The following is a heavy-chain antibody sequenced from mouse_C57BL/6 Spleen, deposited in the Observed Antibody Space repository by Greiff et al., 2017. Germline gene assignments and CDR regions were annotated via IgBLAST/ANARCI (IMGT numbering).Heavy chain of an antibody. CDR1: GYTFTDYE. J-gene: IGHJ2*01. CDR3: TPLWGYFDY. D-gene: IGHD1-1*02. CDR2: IDPETGGT. Sequence: VQLQESGAELVRPGASVTLSCKASGYTFTDYEMHWVKQTPVHGLEWIGAIDPETGGTAYNQKFKGKAILTADKSSSTAYMELRSLTSEDSAVYYCTPLWGYFDYWGQGTTLTVSS. V-gene: IGHV1-15*01.